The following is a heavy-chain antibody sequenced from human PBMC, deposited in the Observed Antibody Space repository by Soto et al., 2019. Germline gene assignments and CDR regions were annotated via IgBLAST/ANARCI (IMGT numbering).Heavy chain of an antibody. CDR1: GFTFSDYY. CDR2: ISSSGSTI. Sequence: QVQLVESGGGLVKPGGSLRLSCAASGFTFSDYYMSWIRRAPGKGLEWVSYISSSGSTIYYADSVKGRFTISRDNAKNSLYLQMNSLRAEDTAVYYCATVGITIFGVVIRMYYFDYWGQGTLVTVSS. D-gene: IGHD3-3*01. CDR3: ATVGITIFGVVIRMYYFDY. J-gene: IGHJ4*02. V-gene: IGHV3-11*01.